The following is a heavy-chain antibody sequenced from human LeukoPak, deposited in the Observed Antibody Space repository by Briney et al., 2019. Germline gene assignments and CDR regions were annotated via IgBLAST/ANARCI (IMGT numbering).Heavy chain of an antibody. D-gene: IGHD1-26*01. J-gene: IGHJ3*02. CDR2: MYYSGST. CDR3: ARDGRYYYAFDI. CDR1: GGPISSYY. V-gene: IGHV4-59*12. Sequence: SETLSLTCTVSGGPISSYYWSWIRQPPGKGLEWIGYMYYSGSTNYNPSLKSRVTISVDTSKNQFSLKLSSVTAADTAVYYCARDGRYYYAFDIWGQGTMVTVSS.